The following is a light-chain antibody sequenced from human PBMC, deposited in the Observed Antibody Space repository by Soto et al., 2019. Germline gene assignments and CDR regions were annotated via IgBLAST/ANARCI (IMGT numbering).Light chain of an antibody. Sequence: QSVLTQPLSVSASPGQRVTISCSGGSSNIGSNTVAWYQHLPGTAPPRLIFTAGQRPSGVPGRFSGSKSGTSASLAINGLQSEYEGDYYCSAWDNSLNGYVFGPGTKVTVL. CDR1: SSNIGSNT. V-gene: IGLV1-44*01. CDR3: SAWDNSLNGYV. J-gene: IGLJ1*01. CDR2: TAG.